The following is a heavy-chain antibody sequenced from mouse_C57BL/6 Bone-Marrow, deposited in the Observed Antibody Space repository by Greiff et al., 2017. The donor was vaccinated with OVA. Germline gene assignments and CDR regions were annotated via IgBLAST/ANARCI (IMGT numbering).Heavy chain of an antibody. V-gene: IGHV5-4*03. Sequence: EVKLVESGGGLVKPGGSLKLSCAASGFTFSSYAMSWVRQTPEKRLEWVATISDGGSYTYYPDNVKGRFTISRDNAKNNLYLQMSHRKAEDTAMYYCARLYGSSLYYFDYWGQGPTLTVSS. CDR2: ISDGGSYT. D-gene: IGHD1-1*01. CDR3: ARLYGSSLYYFDY. J-gene: IGHJ2*01. CDR1: GFTFSSYA.